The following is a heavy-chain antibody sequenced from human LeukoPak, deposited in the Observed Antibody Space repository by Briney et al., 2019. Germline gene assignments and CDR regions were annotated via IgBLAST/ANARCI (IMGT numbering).Heavy chain of an antibody. V-gene: IGHV3-74*01. J-gene: IGHJ6*02. CDR3: ARGPPKASYYYYGMDV. Sequence: PGGSLRLSCAASGFTFSSYWMHWVRQAPGKGLVWVSRINSDGSSTSYADSVKGRFTISRDNAKNTLYLQMNSLRAEDTAVYYCARGPPKASYYYYGMDVWGQGTTVTVSS. CDR2: INSDGSST. CDR1: GFTFSSYW.